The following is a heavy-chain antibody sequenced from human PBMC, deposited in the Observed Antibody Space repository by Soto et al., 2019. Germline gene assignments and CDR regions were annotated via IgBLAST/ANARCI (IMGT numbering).Heavy chain of an antibody. CDR2: MNPNSGNT. CDR1: GYTITSYD. J-gene: IGHJ6*03. CDR3: ARGARAGVATIWDYYYYYMDV. V-gene: IGHV1-8*01. D-gene: IGHD5-12*01. Sequence: GASVKASCKASGYTITSYDINCVRQATGQGLEWMGWMNPNSGNTGYAQKFQGRVTMTRNTSISTAYMELSSLRSEDTAVYYCARGARAGVATIWDYYYYYMDVWGKGTTVTVSS.